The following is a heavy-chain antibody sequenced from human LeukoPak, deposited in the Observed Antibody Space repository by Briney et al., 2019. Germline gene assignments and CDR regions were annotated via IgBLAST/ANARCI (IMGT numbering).Heavy chain of an antibody. CDR3: ARLRRSSWFDY. CDR2: INHSGST. Sequence: PSETLSLTCAVYGGSFSGYYWSWIRRPPGKGLEWIGEINHSGSTNYNPSLKSRVTISVDTSKNQFSLKLSSVTAADTAVYYCARLRRSSWFDYWGQGTLVTVSS. CDR1: GGSFSGYY. D-gene: IGHD6-13*01. J-gene: IGHJ4*02. V-gene: IGHV4-34*01.